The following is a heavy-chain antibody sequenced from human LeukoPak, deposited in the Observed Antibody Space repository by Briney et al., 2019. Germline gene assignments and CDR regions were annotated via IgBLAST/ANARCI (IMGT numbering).Heavy chain of an antibody. V-gene: IGHV3-9*01. J-gene: IGHJ4*02. CDR1: GFTFDDYA. CDR3: AKDSGYSYGYGSVDY. Sequence: GRSLRLSCAASGFTFDDYAMHWVRQAPGKGLEWVSGISWNSGSIGYADSVKGRFTISRDNSKNTLYLQMNSLRAEDTAVYYCAKDSGYSYGYGSVDYWGQGTLVTVSS. D-gene: IGHD5-18*01. CDR2: ISWNSGSI.